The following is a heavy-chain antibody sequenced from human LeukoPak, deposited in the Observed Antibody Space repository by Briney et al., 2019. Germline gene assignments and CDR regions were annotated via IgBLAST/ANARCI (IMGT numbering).Heavy chain of an antibody. Sequence: SETLSLTCAVYGGSLSGYYWSWIRQPPGKGLEWIGEINHSGSTNYNPSLKSRVTISVDTSKNQFSLKLSSVTAADTAVYYCARGGDKYSSSSGSNYWGQGTLVTVSS. CDR3: ARGGDKYSSSSGSNY. CDR2: INHSGST. V-gene: IGHV4-34*01. J-gene: IGHJ4*02. CDR1: GGSLSGYY. D-gene: IGHD6-6*01.